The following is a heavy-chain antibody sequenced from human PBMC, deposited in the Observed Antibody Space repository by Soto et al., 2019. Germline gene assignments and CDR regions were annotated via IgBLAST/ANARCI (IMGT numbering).Heavy chain of an antibody. J-gene: IGHJ4*02. D-gene: IGHD3-22*01. CDR2: IYYSGST. V-gene: IGHV4-30-4*01. CDR1: GVSISSGGYY. CDR3: ARADSSGYSYFDY. Sequence: SETLSLTCTVSGVSISSGGYYWSWIRQPPGTGLEWIGYIYYSGSTYYNPSLESRVTISVDTSKNQFSLKLSSVTAADTAVYYCARADSSGYSYFDYWGQGSLVTVSS.